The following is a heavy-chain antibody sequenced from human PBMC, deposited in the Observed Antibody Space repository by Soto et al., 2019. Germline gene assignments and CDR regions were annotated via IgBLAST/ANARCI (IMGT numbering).Heavy chain of an antibody. CDR1: GGTFSSYA. Sequence: QVQLVQSGAEVKKPGSSVQVSCKASGGTFSSYAISWVRQAPGQGLEWMGGIIPIFGTANYAQKFQGRVTITADKSTSTAYMELSSLRSEDTAVYYCARGRDCSGGSCTAIGWFDPWGQGTLVTVSS. CDR3: ARGRDCSGGSCTAIGWFDP. D-gene: IGHD2-15*01. V-gene: IGHV1-69*06. J-gene: IGHJ5*02. CDR2: IIPIFGTA.